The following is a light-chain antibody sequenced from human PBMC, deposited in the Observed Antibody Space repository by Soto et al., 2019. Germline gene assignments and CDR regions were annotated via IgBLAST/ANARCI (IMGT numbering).Light chain of an antibody. CDR2: GVS. CDR3: SSYAGSNNVV. Sequence: QSALTQPASVSGSPGQSITISCTGTSSDVGFYNYVSWYQQHPGKAPKVMIYGVSKRPSGVPDRFSGSKSGNTASLTVSGLQAEDEADYYCSSYAGSNNVVFGTGTKVTVL. J-gene: IGLJ1*01. V-gene: IGLV2-8*01. CDR1: SSDVGFYNY.